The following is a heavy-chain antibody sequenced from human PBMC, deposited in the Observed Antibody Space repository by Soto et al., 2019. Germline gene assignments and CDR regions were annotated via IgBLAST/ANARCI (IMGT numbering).Heavy chain of an antibody. CDR2: IYWDDDK. J-gene: IGHJ4*02. V-gene: IGHV2-5*02. CDR3: VRDSSGWHGFDH. CDR1: GFSLSTRGVG. D-gene: IGHD6-19*01. Sequence: QITLKESGPTLVKPTQTLTLTCTFSGFSLSTRGVGVGWIRQPPGTALEWLALIYWDDDKRYSPSLKSRLTIMKDTSRDQVVLIMTNVDPADTATYYCVRDSSGWHGFDHWGQGTLVTVSS.